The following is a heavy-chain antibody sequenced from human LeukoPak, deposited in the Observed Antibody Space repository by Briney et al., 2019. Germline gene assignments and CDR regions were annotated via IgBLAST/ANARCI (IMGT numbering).Heavy chain of an antibody. V-gene: IGHV3-48*02. J-gene: IGHJ4*02. D-gene: IGHD2-15*01. CDR1: GFTFSSYS. Sequence: GGSLRLSCAASGFTFSSYSMNWVRQAPGKGLQWVSYISSSSTIYYADSVKGRFTISRDNAKNSLYLQMNSLRDEDTAVYYCARVTRIFNFDYWGQGTLVTVSS. CDR2: ISSSSTI. CDR3: ARVTRIFNFDY.